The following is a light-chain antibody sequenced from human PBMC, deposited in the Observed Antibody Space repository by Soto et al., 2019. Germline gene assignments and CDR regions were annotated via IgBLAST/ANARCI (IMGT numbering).Light chain of an antibody. CDR3: SSYTTSNTRQIV. J-gene: IGLJ1*01. CDR2: DVS. CDR1: SSDVGGYNY. Sequence: QSVLTQPASVSGSPGQSITISCTGTSSDVGGYNYVSWYQHHPGKAPKLMIYDVSNRPSGVPNRFSGSKSGNTASLTISGLQPEDEADYYCSSYTTSNTRQIVFGTGTKVPVL. V-gene: IGLV2-14*03.